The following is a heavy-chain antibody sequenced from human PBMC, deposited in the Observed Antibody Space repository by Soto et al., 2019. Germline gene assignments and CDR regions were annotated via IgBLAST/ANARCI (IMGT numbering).Heavy chain of an antibody. CDR3: TGQIASGH. CDR1: GFTFSNSG. CDR2: ISFDGNTQ. J-gene: IGHJ4*02. D-gene: IGHD2-8*02. V-gene: IGHV3-30*03. Sequence: QVQLVESGGGVVQPGRSLRLSCAASGFTFSNSGMHWVRQAPGKGLEWVAVISFDGNTQFYADSVKGRFSISRDNSKNTLDLDMNSLRADDAAVYYCTGQIASGHWGQGTLVTVSS.